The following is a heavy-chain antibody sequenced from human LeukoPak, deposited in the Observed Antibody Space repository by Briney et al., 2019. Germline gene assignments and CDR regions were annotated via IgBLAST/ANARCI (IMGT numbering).Heavy chain of an antibody. CDR3: TLYNY. J-gene: IGHJ4*02. V-gene: IGHV1-3*03. CDR2: INPDNGDT. CDR1: GYSFTSQD. Sequence: ASVKVSCKTSGYSFTSQDMHWVRQAPGQSLEWMGCINPDNGDTKYSQEFQGRVTITRDTSATTAYMELGSLRSDDMAVYYCTLYNYWGQGTLVTVSS. D-gene: IGHD2-2*02.